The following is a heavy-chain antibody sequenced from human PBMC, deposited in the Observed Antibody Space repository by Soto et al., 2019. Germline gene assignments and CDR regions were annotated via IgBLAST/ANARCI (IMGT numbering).Heavy chain of an antibody. CDR2: IYNSGTT. CDR1: GASMDGFY. CDR3: ARDATLRY. J-gene: IGHJ4*02. V-gene: IGHV4-59*01. D-gene: IGHD2-15*01. Sequence: QVQLQESGPGLVKPSETLSLTCTVSGASMDGFYWNWIRPPPGKGLEWIGYIYNSGTTNYKPSLKSRVTISIDMSKNQFSLNLTSVTAADTAVYYCARDATLRYWGQGTLVTVSS.